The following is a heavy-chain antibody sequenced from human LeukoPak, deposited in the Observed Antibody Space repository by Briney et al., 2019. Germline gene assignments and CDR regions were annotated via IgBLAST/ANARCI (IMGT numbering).Heavy chain of an antibody. V-gene: IGHV3-20*04. CDR1: GFTFNNFA. D-gene: IGHD6-13*01. CDR2: INGNGGSR. J-gene: IGHJ3*02. CDR3: AKSTISTSWFYDSFDI. Sequence: GGSLRLSCAASGFTFNNFAMSWVRQAPGKGLEWVSGINGNGGSRGYAASVKGRFTISRDNSKNSLYVQMNSLRGEDTAVYYCAKSTISTSWFYDSFDIWGPGTMVTVS.